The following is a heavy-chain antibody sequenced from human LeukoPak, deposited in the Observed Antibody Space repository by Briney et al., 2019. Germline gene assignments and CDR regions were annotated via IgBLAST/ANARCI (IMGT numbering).Heavy chain of an antibody. V-gene: IGHV5-51*01. CDR3: ARSRAYYGIFTTYTHLYYFDY. D-gene: IGHD3-9*01. CDR1: EYGFGYW. J-gene: IGHJ4*02. CDR2: IYPGDSDT. Sequence: GESLKISCKGFEYGFGYWIGWVRQMPGKGLEWMGLIYPGDSDTRYSPSFQGQVTISADKSINIVYLQWSSLKASDTAIYYCARSRAYYGIFTTYTHLYYFDYWGQGTLVTVSS.